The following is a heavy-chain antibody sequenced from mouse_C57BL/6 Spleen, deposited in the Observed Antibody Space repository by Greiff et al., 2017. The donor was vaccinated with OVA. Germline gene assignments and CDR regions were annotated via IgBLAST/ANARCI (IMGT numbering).Heavy chain of an antibody. Sequence: EVKLVESGPGLVKPSQSLSLTCSVTGYSITSGYYWNWIRQFPGKKLEWMGYISYDGSNNYNPSLKNRISITRDTSKNQFFLKLNSVTTEDTATYYCARKAYGNHFDYWGQGTTLTVSS. CDR1: GYSITSGYY. D-gene: IGHD2-1*01. CDR2: ISYDGSN. J-gene: IGHJ2*01. CDR3: ARKAYGNHFDY. V-gene: IGHV3-6*01.